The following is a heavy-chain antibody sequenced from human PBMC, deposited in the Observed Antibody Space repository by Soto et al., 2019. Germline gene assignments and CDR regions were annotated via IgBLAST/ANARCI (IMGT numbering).Heavy chain of an antibody. CDR1: CGSISSGDYY. CDR2: IYYSGST. D-gene: IGHD3-10*01. Sequence: SETLSLTCTVSCGSISSGDYYWSWIRQPPGKGLEWIGYIYYSGSTYYNPSLKSRVTISVDTSKNQFSLKLSSVTAADTAVYYCAREGYYGSGSYGMDVWGQGTTVTVSS. J-gene: IGHJ6*02. V-gene: IGHV4-30-4*01. CDR3: AREGYYGSGSYGMDV.